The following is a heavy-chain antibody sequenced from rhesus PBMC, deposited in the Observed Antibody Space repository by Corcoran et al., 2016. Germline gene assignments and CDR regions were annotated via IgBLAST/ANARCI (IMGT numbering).Heavy chain of an antibody. V-gene: IGHV4S11*01. D-gene: IGHD1-1-1*01. CDR2: IDGSGSNT. CDR1: GGSISSSCSS. Sequence: QVQLQESGPGLVKPSETLSLTCAVSGGSISSSCSSWSWIGHAPGMGLEWIGYIDGSGSNTNYNPSLKSRVTLSVDTSKHQLSLKLSSVTAADTAVYYCARFPTTRIAGTISDYWGQGVLVTVSS. CDR3: ARFPTTRIAGTISDY. J-gene: IGHJ4*01.